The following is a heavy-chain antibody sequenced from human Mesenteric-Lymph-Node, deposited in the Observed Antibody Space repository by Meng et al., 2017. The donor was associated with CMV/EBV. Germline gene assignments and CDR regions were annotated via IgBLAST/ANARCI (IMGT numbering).Heavy chain of an antibody. V-gene: IGHV7-4-1*02. Sequence: SAYSFTIFAINWMRQAPGQGLEWKGGRNANTGNPAYDQGFTERFVFSLDASVSTAYLQISSLKAEDTAVYYCTRYYDGSGTYSGFGHWGQGTLVTVSS. D-gene: IGHD3-10*01. CDR1: AYSFTIFA. CDR3: TRYYDGSGTYSGFGH. J-gene: IGHJ4*02. CDR2: RNANTGNP.